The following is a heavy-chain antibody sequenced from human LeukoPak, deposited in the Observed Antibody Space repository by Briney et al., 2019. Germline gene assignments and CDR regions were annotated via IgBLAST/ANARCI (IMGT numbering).Heavy chain of an antibody. D-gene: IGHD3-22*01. V-gene: IGHV3-30-3*01. CDR1: GFTFSNYA. J-gene: IGHJ4*02. CDR2: ISYDGSNK. Sequence: SGGSLRLSCAASGFTFSNYAMHWVRQAPGKGLEWVAVISYDGSNKYYADSVKGRFTISRDNSKNTLYLQMNSLRAEDTAVYYCARDYYDSSGYYYAGGVFDYWGQGTLVTVSS. CDR3: ARDYYDSSGYYYAGGVFDY.